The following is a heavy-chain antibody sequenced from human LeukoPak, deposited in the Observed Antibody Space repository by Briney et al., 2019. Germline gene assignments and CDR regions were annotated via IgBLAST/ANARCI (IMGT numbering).Heavy chain of an antibody. CDR1: GYTFTSYY. D-gene: IGHD1-26*01. CDR2: IIPIFGTA. J-gene: IGHJ6*02. Sequence: ASVKVSCKASGYTFTSYYMHWVRQAPGQGLEWMGGIIPIFGTANYAQKFQGRVTITADESTSTAYMELSSLRSEDTAVYYCARGRIGESYYYYYGMDVWGQGTTVTVSS. V-gene: IGHV1-69*13. CDR3: ARGRIGESYYYYYGMDV.